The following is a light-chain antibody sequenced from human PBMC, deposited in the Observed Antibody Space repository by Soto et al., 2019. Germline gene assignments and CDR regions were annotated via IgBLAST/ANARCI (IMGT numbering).Light chain of an antibody. Sequence: DIQMTQSPSFVSASVGDRVTITCRASQDISSWLVWYQQKPGKAPKLLIHATSGLQSGVPSRFSGSGSGTDFTLTISNLQSEDFAVYYCQQYDNWPWTFGQGTKVDIK. CDR3: QQYDNWPWT. V-gene: IGKV1-12*01. CDR2: ATS. CDR1: QDISSW. J-gene: IGKJ1*01.